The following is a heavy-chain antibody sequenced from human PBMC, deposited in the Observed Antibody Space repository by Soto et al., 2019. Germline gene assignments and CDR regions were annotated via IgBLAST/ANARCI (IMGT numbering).Heavy chain of an antibody. CDR2: INGDGSFT. Sequence: GGLLRLSCAASAFTCKNHWMHRVRQVPGKGPVWVSRINGDGSFTSYADAVKGRFTISRDNAKNTLSLQMNSLRAEDTAVYYCAREIYDDYDSSGFAHWGQGTLVTVSS. CDR1: AFTCKNHW. V-gene: IGHV3-74*01. D-gene: IGHD3-22*01. J-gene: IGHJ4*02. CDR3: AREIYDDYDSSGFAH.